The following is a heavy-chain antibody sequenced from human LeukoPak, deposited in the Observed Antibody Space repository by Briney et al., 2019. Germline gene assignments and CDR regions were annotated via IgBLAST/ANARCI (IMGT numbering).Heavy chain of an antibody. CDR2: ITSSGGST. CDR3: AKRGNPTVGHHYLDV. J-gene: IGHJ6*03. D-gene: IGHD1-1*01. CDR1: GFTFGIYD. Sequence: PGGSLRLSCAASGFTFGIYDMSWVRQAPGKGLEWVSFITSSGGSTFYADSVLGRFTISRDNSRNTLYLQMNSLSAEDTAVYYCAKRGNPTVGHHYLDVWGKGTTVSVSS. V-gene: IGHV3-23*01.